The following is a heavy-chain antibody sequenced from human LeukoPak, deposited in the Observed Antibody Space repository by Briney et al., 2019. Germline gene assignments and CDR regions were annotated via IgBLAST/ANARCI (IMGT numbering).Heavy chain of an antibody. Sequence: ASVKVSCKASGYTFTSYYMHWVRQAPGQGLEWMGIINPSGGSTSYAQKFQGRVTMTRDTSTSTVYMELSSLRSEDTAVYYCARVSGGSHPPPRSAFDIWGQGTMVTVSS. J-gene: IGHJ3*02. CDR1: GYTFTSYY. V-gene: IGHV1-46*01. D-gene: IGHD1-26*01. CDR3: ARVSGGSHPPPRSAFDI. CDR2: INPSGGST.